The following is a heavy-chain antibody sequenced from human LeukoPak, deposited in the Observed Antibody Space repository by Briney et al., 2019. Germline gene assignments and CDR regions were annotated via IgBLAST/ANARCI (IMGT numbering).Heavy chain of an antibody. D-gene: IGHD6-13*01. CDR2: IRYDGSNK. CDR1: GFTFSSYG. J-gene: IGHJ4*02. Sequence: GGSLRLSCAASGFTFSSYGMHWVRQAPGKGLEWVAFIRYDGSNKYYADSVKGRFTISRDNSKNTLCLQMNSLRAEDTAVYYCAKDQGSWARTTNYFDYWGQGTLVTVSS. CDR3: AKDQGSWARTTNYFDY. V-gene: IGHV3-30*02.